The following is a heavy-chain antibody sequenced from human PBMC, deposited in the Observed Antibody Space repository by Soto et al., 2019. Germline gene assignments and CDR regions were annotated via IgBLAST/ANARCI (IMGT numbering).Heavy chain of an antibody. D-gene: IGHD6-13*01. Sequence: GGSLRLSCAASGFTFSSYEMNWVRQAPGKGLEWVSYISSSGSTIYYADSVKGRFTISRDNAKSSLYLQMNSLRAEDTAVYYCARDVSAAGQNDAFDIWGQGTMVTVSS. CDR2: ISSSGSTI. J-gene: IGHJ3*02. CDR1: GFTFSSYE. CDR3: ARDVSAAGQNDAFDI. V-gene: IGHV3-48*03.